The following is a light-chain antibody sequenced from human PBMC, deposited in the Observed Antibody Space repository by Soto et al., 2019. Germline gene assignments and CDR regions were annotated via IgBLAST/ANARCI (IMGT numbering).Light chain of an antibody. Sequence: TQSPGTLSFSSGERATLSCRASQYIGSAVAWYHQRSGQAPRLLIFDASVRVPTTPARFSGSVSGTEFTLTISSLESDDFAVYFCQQYGGRPRTFGQGTKVDIK. CDR2: DAS. CDR3: QQYGGRPRT. CDR1: QYIGSA. J-gene: IGKJ1*01. V-gene: IGKV3-15*01.